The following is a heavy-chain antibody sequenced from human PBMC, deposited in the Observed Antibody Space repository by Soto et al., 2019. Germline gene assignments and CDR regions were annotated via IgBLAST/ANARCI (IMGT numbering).Heavy chain of an antibody. V-gene: IGHV3-30*18. D-gene: IGHD1-7*01. J-gene: IGHJ5*02. Sequence: PVGSLRLSCAASGFTFSSYGMHWVRQAPGKGLEWVAVISYDGSNKYYADSVKGRFTISRDNSKNTLYLQMNSLRAEDTAVYYCAKDWSWNYENWFDPWGQGTLVTVS. CDR3: AKDWSWNYENWFDP. CDR2: ISYDGSNK. CDR1: GFTFSSYG.